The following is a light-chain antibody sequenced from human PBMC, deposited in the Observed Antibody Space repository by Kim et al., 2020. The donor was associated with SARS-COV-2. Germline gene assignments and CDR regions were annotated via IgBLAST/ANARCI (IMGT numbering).Light chain of an antibody. J-gene: IGKJ5*01. CDR2: GAS. CDR3: LQHRTYPIT. Sequence: ASVGDRVTITCRASQDIGNDLGWYQQSPGRAPRRLIYGASNLQSGVPSRFSGSGSETEFTLTINSLQPEDFATYFCLQHRTYPITFGQGTRLEIK. CDR1: QDIGND. V-gene: IGKV1-17*01.